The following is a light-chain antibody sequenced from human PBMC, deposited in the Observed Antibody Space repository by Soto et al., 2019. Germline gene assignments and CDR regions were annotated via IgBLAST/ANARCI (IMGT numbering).Light chain of an antibody. V-gene: IGKV3-11*01. J-gene: IGKJ1*01. CDR2: DAS. CDR1: QSVSSY. CDR3: QQRSNWPPAWT. Sequence: IVLTHSPATLSLSPCERATLSFSASQSVSSYLAWYQQKPGQAPRLLIYDASNRATGIPARFSGSGSGTDFTLTISSLEPEDFAVYYCQQRSNWPPAWTFGQGTKVDIK.